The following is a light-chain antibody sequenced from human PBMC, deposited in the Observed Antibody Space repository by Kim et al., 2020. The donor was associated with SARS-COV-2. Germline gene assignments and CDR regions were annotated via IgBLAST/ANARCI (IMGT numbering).Light chain of an antibody. CDR1: SFNIGRNP. CDR3: SVWDDSLNGRV. Sequence: QSVLTQPPSASGTPGQRVIISCSGSSFNIGRNPVSWYQQFPGTPTLLICGHNQRPSGVPDRFSGSMSGTSASLAISGLQSDDEADYYCSVWDDSLNGRVFGGGTQLTVL. J-gene: IGLJ3*02. CDR2: GHN. V-gene: IGLV1-44*01.